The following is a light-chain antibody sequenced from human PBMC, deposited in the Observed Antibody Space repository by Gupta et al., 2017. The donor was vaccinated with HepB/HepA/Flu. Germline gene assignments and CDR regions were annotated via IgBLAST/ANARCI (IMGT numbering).Light chain of an antibody. Sequence: EIVMTQSPATLSVSPGERATLSCRASQSVISNLAWYQQKPGQTPRLLIFRASSRATGVPARFSGSGSGTEFSITISNLQSEDFAVYYCQQDSQWPITFGQGTRLKIK. CDR3: QQDSQWPIT. CDR1: QSVISN. J-gene: IGKJ5*01. CDR2: RAS. V-gene: IGKV3-15*01.